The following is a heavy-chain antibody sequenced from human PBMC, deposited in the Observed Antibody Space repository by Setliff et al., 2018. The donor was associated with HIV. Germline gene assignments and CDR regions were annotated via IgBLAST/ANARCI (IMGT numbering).Heavy chain of an antibody. CDR2: IYYTGNT. V-gene: IGHV4-61*01. D-gene: IGHD1-26*01. J-gene: IGHJ4*02. CDR3: AKDRSGSYRTFDY. CDR1: GGSISSSSYY. Sequence: SETLSLTCTVSGGSISSSSYYWSWIRQLPGKGLEWIGYIYYTGNTNYNHPLKSRVTISVDTSKNQFSLKMNSVTAADTAVYYCAKDRSGSYRTFDYWGPGILVTVSS.